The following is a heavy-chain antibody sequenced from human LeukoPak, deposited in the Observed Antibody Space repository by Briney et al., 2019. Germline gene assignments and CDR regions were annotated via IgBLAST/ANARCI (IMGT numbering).Heavy chain of an antibody. J-gene: IGHJ5*02. V-gene: IGHV1-2*02. CDR3: AKWAGSSGYGHWFDP. CDR1: GYTFTGYY. D-gene: IGHD3-22*01. CDR2: VTPNTGGT. Sequence: ASVKVSCKASGYTFTGYYIHWVRQAPGQSLEWMGWVTPNTGGTNYAQKFQGRVTMTRDTSISTAYMELSRLTSDDTAVYYCAKWAGSSGYGHWFDPWGQGTLVTVSS.